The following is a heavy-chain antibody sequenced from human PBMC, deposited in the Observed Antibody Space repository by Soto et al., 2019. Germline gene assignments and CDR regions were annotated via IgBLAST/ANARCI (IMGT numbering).Heavy chain of an antibody. CDR3: ARGTKGIAAAGRSWFDP. Sequence: SETLSLTCAVYGGSVNGYYWSWIRQPPGKGLEWIGEINHSGSTNYNPSLKSRVTISVDTSKNQFSLKLSSVTAADTAVYYCARGTKGIAAAGRSWFDPWGQGTLVTVSS. D-gene: IGHD6-13*01. V-gene: IGHV4-34*01. CDR1: GGSVNGYY. CDR2: INHSGST. J-gene: IGHJ5*02.